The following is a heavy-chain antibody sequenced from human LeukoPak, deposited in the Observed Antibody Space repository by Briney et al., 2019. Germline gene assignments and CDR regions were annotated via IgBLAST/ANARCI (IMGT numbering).Heavy chain of an antibody. CDR1: GFTFSSYA. J-gene: IGHJ1*01. Sequence: GRSLRLSCAASGFTFSSYAMHWVRQAPGKGLEWVAVISYDGSNKYYADSVKGRFTISGDNSKNTLYLQMNSLRAEDTAVYYCAGSTDDAEYFQHWGQGTLVTVSS. V-gene: IGHV3-30-3*01. D-gene: IGHD4-17*01. CDR3: AGSTDDAEYFQH. CDR2: ISYDGSNK.